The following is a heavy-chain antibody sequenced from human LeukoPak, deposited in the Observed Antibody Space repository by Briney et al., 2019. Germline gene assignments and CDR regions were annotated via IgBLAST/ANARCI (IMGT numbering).Heavy chain of an antibody. CDR2: IYSGGTT. Sequence: GGSLRLSCAAYGFTVSSNYMNWVRQAPGKGLEWVSVIYSGGTTYYADSVKGRVTISRDNSKSTLYLQMNSLRAEDTAVYYCARGSGWYRFDSWGQGTLVTVSS. CDR1: GFTVSSNY. J-gene: IGHJ4*02. D-gene: IGHD6-19*01. CDR3: ARGSGWYRFDS. V-gene: IGHV3-66*01.